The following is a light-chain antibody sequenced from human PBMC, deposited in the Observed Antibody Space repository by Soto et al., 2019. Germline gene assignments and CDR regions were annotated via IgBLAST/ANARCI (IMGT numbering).Light chain of an antibody. V-gene: IGKV3-20*01. CDR1: QSVSSSY. CDR3: QQYDDSPLT. Sequence: DIVFTQSPGTLSLPRGERATLSCRATQSVSSSYLAWYQQKPGQAPRLLIYGASNRATGIPDRFSGGGTATDFTLTISRLEPEDFAVYYCQQYDDSPLTFGGGTKVDI. J-gene: IGKJ4*01. CDR2: GAS.